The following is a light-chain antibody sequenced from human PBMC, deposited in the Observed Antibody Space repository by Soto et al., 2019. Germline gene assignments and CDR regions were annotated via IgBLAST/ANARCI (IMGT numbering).Light chain of an antibody. Sequence: QSVRTQPPSASGTPGQRVTISCSGSSSSIGSNTVNWYQQLPGTAPKLLIYGHNQRPSGVPDRFSGSKSGTSASLAISGLQSEDEADYYCATWDASLNGRVFGGGTKLTVL. CDR1: SSSIGSNT. V-gene: IGLV1-44*01. CDR2: GHN. J-gene: IGLJ2*01. CDR3: ATWDASLNGRV.